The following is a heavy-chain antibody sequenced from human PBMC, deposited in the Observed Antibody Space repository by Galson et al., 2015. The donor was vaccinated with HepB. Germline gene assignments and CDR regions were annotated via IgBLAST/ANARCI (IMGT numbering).Heavy chain of an antibody. J-gene: IGHJ4*02. CDR1: GFTISSYA. D-gene: IGHD4-23*01. Sequence: SLRLSCAASGFTISSYAMSWVRQAPGKGLEWVSAISGSGGSTYYADSVKGRFTISRDNSKNTLYLQMNSLRAEDTAVYYCAKFKIGRTVSPVAPYYWGQGTLVTVSS. CDR2: ISGSGGST. CDR3: AKFKIGRTVSPVAPYY. V-gene: IGHV3-23*01.